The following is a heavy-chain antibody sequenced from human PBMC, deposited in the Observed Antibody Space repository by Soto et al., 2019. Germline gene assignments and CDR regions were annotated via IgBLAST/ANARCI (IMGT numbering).Heavy chain of an antibody. D-gene: IGHD3-3*01. Sequence: ASVKVSCKASGFTFTSSAVQWVRQARGQRLEWIGWIVVGSGNTNYAQKFQERVTITRDMSTSTAYMELSSLRSEDTAVYYCAAVHSDFWSGYYTFDYWGQGTLVTVSS. CDR3: AAVHSDFWSGYYTFDY. J-gene: IGHJ4*02. V-gene: IGHV1-58*01. CDR1: GFTFTSSA. CDR2: IVVGSGNT.